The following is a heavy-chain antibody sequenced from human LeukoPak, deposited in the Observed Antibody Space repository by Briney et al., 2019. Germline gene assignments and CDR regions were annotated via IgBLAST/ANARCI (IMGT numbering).Heavy chain of an antibody. V-gene: IGHV3-9*01. D-gene: IGHD1-14*01. CDR3: ARDRYYFDY. CDR2: ISWNSGSI. Sequence: GGSLRLSCAASGFTFDDYAMHWVRQAPGKGLEWVSGISWNSGSIGYADSVKGRFTISRDNAKNSLYLQMNSLRAEDTAVYYCARDRYYFDYWGQGTLVTVST. CDR1: GFTFDDYA. J-gene: IGHJ4*02.